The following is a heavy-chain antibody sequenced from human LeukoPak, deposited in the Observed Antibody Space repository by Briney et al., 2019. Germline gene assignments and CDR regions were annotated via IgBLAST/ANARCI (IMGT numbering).Heavy chain of an antibody. CDR3: VSLGPTEDSWFDP. Sequence: GESLKISCKGSGYSFTSYWICWGRQMPGKGLEWMGIIYPGDSDTRYSPSLQGQVTISADKSISTAYLQWSSLKASDTAMYYCVSLGPTEDSWFDPWGQGTLVTVSS. D-gene: IGHD3-16*01. CDR1: GYSFTSYW. CDR2: IYPGDSDT. J-gene: IGHJ5*02. V-gene: IGHV5-51*01.